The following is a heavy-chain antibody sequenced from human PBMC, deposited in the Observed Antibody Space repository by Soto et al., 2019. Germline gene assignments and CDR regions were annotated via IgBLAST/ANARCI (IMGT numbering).Heavy chain of an antibody. CDR1: GFTFKNFA. Sequence: EVQLVESGGGLVQPGGSLRLSCAASGFTFKNFAVSWVRQAPGKGLEWVSAISGSGSSANYADSVKGRFTVSRDDSKSTLYIQMSGLRVDDTALYYCAKDAVAYNGEWDWFDLWGQGTLVTVSS. V-gene: IGHV3-23*04. CDR3: AKDAVAYNGEWDWFDL. J-gene: IGHJ5*02. CDR2: ISGSGSSA. D-gene: IGHD3-10*01.